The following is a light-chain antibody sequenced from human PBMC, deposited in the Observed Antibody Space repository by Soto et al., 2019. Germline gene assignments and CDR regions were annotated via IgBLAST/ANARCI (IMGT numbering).Light chain of an antibody. J-gene: IGKJ4*01. CDR1: QSVSNNY. Sequence: EIVLTQSPGTLSLSPGERATLSCRASQSVSNNYLAWYQQKPGQAPRLLIYGASSRATGIPDRFSGSGSGTDFTLTISSLEPEDFAVYYCQQRSNWPLLTFGGGTKVDIK. CDR2: GAS. CDR3: QQRSNWPLLT. V-gene: IGKV3D-20*02.